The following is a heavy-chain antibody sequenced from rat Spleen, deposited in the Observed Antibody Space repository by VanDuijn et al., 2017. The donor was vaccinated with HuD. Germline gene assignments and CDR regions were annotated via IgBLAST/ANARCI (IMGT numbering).Heavy chain of an antibody. CDR1: GFSLTSYY. V-gene: IGHV2-65*01. D-gene: IGHD1-4*01. CDR3: ARDYPLTY. Sequence: QVQLKETGPGLVQPTQTLSITCTVSGFSLTSYYMQWVRQTPGKGLEWMGFIRSGGSTEYNSEFKSRLSISRDTSKNQVFLKMNSLKTEDTGVYYCARDYPLTYGGQGTLVTVSS. J-gene: IGHJ3*01. CDR2: IRSGGST.